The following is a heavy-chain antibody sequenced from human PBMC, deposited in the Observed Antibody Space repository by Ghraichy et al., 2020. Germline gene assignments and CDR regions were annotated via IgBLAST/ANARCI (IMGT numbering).Heavy chain of an antibody. V-gene: IGHV4-34*01. CDR3: ARGRRIAVAHYYYYYGMDV. CDR2: INHSGST. J-gene: IGHJ6*02. Sequence: SQTLSLTCAVYGGSFSGYYWSWIRQPPGKGLEWIGEINHSGSTNYNPSLKSRVTISVDTSKNQFSLKLSSVTAADTAVYYCARGRRIAVAHYYYYYGMDVWGQGTTVTVSS. D-gene: IGHD6-19*01. CDR1: GGSFSGYY.